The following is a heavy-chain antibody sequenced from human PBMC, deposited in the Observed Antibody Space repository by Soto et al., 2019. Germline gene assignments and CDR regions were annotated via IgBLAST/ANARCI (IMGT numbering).Heavy chain of an antibody. V-gene: IGHV3-66*01. Sequence: PGGSLRLSCAASGFTVTTNYMSWVRQPPGKGLEWVSVVYSGGSTYYADSVKGRFTVSRDNSKNTLYLQMNSLRAEDTAVYYCARDPNRNDYGDYYFDYWCQGTLVTVSS. J-gene: IGHJ4*02. CDR2: VYSGGST. CDR3: ARDPNRNDYGDYYFDY. D-gene: IGHD4-17*01. CDR1: GFTVTTNY.